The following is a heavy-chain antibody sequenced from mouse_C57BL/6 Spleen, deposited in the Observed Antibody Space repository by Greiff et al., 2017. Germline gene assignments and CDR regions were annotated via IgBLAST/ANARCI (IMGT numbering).Heavy chain of an antibody. CDR2: LWGDGSA. J-gene: IGHJ2*01. CDR3: AKQTAQATYYVDY. Sequence: VKLVESGPGLVAPSQSLSITCTVSGFSLTSYGVSWVRQPPGKGLEWLGVLWGDGSANYHSAPISRLSISMDNSKSQIFLKLNSLQTDDTATYYCAKQTAQATYYVDYWGKGTTLTVSS. CDR1: GFSLTSYG. D-gene: IGHD3-2*02. V-gene: IGHV2-3*01.